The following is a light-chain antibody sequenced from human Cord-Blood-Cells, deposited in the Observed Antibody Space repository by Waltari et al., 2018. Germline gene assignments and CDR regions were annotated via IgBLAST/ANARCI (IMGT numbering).Light chain of an antibody. Sequence: DIVMTQSPDSLAVSLGERATINCKSSQSVLYSSNNKNYLAWYQQKPGQPPKLLIYWASARESGVPDRVSGSGSGTDFTLTISSLQAEDASVYYCQKYYSTPYTFGQGTKLEIK. CDR3: QKYYSTPYT. CDR1: QSVLYSSNNKNY. CDR2: WAS. J-gene: IGKJ2*01. V-gene: IGKV4-1*01.